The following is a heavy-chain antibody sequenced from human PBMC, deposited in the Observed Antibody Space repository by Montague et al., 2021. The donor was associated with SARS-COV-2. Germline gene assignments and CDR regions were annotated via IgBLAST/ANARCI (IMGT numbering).Heavy chain of an antibody. CDR2: KYYSGST. V-gene: IGHV4-39*01. CDR3: ATLPSSITIFGVVQGYYFDD. CDR1: GASISSRSYY. D-gene: IGHD3-3*01. J-gene: IGHJ4*02. Sequence: SETLSLTCTVSGASISSRSYYWGWIRQPPGKGLEWIGFKYYSGSTYYNPTLKSRVTISVDTSKNQFSLKLRSVTAADTAVYSCATLPSSITIFGVVQGYYFDDWGQGTLVTVSS.